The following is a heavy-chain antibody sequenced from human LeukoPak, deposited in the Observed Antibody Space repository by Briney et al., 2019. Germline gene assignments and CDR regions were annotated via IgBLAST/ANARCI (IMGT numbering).Heavy chain of an antibody. D-gene: IGHD6-13*01. CDR1: GGTFSSYA. V-gene: IGHV1-69*01. J-gene: IGHJ4*02. CDR3: ARGGGSSWLRGPYDY. Sequence: GASVKVSCKASGGTFSSYAIGWVRQAPGQGLEWMGGIIPIFGTANYAQKFQGRVTITADESTSTAYMELSSLRSEDTAVYYCARGGGSSWLRGPYDYWGQGTLVTVSS. CDR2: IIPIFGTA.